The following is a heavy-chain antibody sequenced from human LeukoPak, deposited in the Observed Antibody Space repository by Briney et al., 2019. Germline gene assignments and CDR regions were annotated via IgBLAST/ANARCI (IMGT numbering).Heavy chain of an antibody. D-gene: IGHD3-16*01. CDR3: ARGAVGMDV. J-gene: IGHJ6*02. CDR2: IGTAGDT. Sequence: PGVTRRLSSAASGFTFSSYDMHWGRQATGKGLEWVSAIGTAGDTYYPGSVKGRFTISRENAKTSLYLQMNSLRAGDTAVYYCARGAVGMDVWGQGTTVTVSS. CDR1: GFTFSSYD. V-gene: IGHV3-13*01.